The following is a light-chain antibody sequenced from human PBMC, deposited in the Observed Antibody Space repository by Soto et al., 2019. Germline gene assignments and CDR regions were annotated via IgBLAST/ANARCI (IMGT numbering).Light chain of an antibody. CDR1: SSDVGGYNY. J-gene: IGLJ2*01. CDR2: DVS. Sequence: QSALTQPASVSGSPGQSITISCTGTSSDVGGYNYVSWYQQHPGKAPKLMIYDVSNRPSGVSNPFSGSKSGNTTSLTISGLQAEDEPEHYCSSNTSSSTIDVVFGGGTKVNVL. CDR3: SSNTSSSTIDVV. V-gene: IGLV2-14*01.